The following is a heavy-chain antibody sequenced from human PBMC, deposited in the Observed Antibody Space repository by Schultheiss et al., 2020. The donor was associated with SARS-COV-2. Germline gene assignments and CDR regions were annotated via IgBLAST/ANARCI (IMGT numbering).Heavy chain of an antibody. CDR2: IYYSGST. J-gene: IGHJ6*02. CDR3: ARSGVIFGVVRGMDV. D-gene: IGHD3-3*01. Sequence: SETLSLTCTVSGGSISSYYWSWIRQPPGKGLEWIGYIYYSGSTNYNPSIKSRVTISVDTSKNQFSLKLSSVTAADTAVYYCARSGVIFGVVRGMDVWGQGTTVTVSS. CDR1: GGSISSYY. V-gene: IGHV4-59*01.